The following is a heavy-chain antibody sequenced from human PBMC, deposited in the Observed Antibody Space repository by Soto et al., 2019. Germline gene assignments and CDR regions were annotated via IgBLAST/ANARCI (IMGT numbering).Heavy chain of an antibody. Sequence: GGSLRLSCAASGFTFSNAWMNWVRQAPGKGLEWVGRIKKKADGGTTDYAAPVKGRFTISRDDSKNTLYLQMNSLKTEDTAVYYCTTSLIAVTGDFDYWGQGTLVTVSS. CDR3: TTSLIAVTGDFDY. D-gene: IGHD6-19*01. V-gene: IGHV3-15*07. J-gene: IGHJ4*02. CDR2: IKKKADGGTT. CDR1: GFTFSNAW.